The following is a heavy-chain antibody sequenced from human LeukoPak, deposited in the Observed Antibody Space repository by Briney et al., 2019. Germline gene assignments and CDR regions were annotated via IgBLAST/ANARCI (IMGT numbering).Heavy chain of an antibody. D-gene: IGHD4-17*01. V-gene: IGHV3-21*01. CDR1: GFTFSSYS. J-gene: IGHJ4*02. Sequence: GGSLRLSCAASGFTFSSYSMNWVRQAPGKGLEWVSSISSSSSYIYYADSVKGRFTISRDNAKNLLYLQMNSLRAEDTAVYYCARDLGTVTGYFDYWGQGTLVTVSS. CDR2: ISSSSSYI. CDR3: ARDLGTVTGYFDY.